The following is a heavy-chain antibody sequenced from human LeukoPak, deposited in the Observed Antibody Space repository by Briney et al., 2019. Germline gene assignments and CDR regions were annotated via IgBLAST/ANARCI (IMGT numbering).Heavy chain of an antibody. D-gene: IGHD3-9*01. V-gene: IGHV4-39*07. J-gene: IGHJ3*02. CDR1: GGSISSSIYY. CDR2: IYYNANT. Sequence: ASETLSLTCTVSGGSISSSIYYWGWIRQPPGKGLEWIGSIYYNANTYYNPSLKSRITISVDTSKNQFSLGLSSVTAADTAMYYAARGKGYDSPSGAFDIWGHGAMVTVSS. CDR3: ARGKGYDSPSGAFDI.